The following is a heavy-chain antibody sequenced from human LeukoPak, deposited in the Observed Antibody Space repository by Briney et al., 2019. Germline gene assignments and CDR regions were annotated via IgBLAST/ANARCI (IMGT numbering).Heavy chain of an antibody. V-gene: IGHV3-53*01. CDR3: ARRAGAYSHPYDY. D-gene: IGHD4/OR15-4a*01. CDR2: IYSDNT. Sequence: GGSLRLSCTVSGFTVSSNSMSWVRQAPGKGLEWVSFIYSDNTHYSDSVKGRFTISRDNSKNTLYLQMNSLRAEDTAVYYCARRAGAYSHPYDYWGQGTLVTVPS. J-gene: IGHJ4*02. CDR1: GFTVSSNS.